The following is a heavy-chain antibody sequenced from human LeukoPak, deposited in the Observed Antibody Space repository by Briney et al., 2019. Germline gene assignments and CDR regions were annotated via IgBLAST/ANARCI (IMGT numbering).Heavy chain of an antibody. J-gene: IGHJ4*02. CDR2: IDPSDSYT. D-gene: IGHD3-22*01. Sequence: GESLKISCKGSGYSFTSYWISWVRKIPGKGLEWLGRIDPSDSYTNYSPSFQGHVTISADKSISTAYLQWSSLKASDTAMYYCARTDYYDSSGYYGLPDYWGQGTLVTVSS. CDR1: GYSFTSYW. V-gene: IGHV5-10-1*01. CDR3: ARTDYYDSSGYYGLPDY.